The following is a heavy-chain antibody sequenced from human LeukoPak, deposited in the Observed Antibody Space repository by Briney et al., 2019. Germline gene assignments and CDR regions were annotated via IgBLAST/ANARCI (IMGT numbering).Heavy chain of an antibody. D-gene: IGHD2-2*01. CDR2: INHSGST. V-gene: IGHV4-34*01. CDR3: ARGLPYIVVVPAAVNWFDP. CDR1: GGSFSGYY. Sequence: SETLSLTCAVYGGSFSGYYWSWIRQPPGKGLEWIGEINHSGSTNYNPSLKSRVTISVDTTKNQFSLKLSSVTAADTAVYYCARGLPYIVVVPAAVNWFDPWGQGTLVTVSS. J-gene: IGHJ5*02.